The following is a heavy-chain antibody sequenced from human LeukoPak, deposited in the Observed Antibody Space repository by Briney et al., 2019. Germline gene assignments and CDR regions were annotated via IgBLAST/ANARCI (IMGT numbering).Heavy chain of an antibody. J-gene: IGHJ5*02. CDR2: IYPGDSDT. CDR1: GYSFTSYW. Sequence: GESLKISCKGSGYSFTSYWIGWVRQMPGKGLEWMGIIYPGDSDTRYSPSFQGQVTISADKSISTAYLQWSSLKASYTAMYYCARLEGGGGEYGDYNNWFDPWGQGTLVTVSS. V-gene: IGHV5-51*01. CDR3: ARLEGGGGEYGDYNNWFDP. D-gene: IGHD4-17*01.